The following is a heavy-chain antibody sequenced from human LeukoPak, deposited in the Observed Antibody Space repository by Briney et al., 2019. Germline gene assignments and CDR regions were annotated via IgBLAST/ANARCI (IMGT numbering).Heavy chain of an antibody. Sequence: GGSLRLSCAASGFTFSSYAMSWVRQAPGKGLEWVSAISGSGGSTYYADSVKGRFTISRDNSKNMLYLQMNSLRAEDTAVYYCAKATTSLRDFVVVTAPGYWGQGTLVTVSS. CDR3: AKATTSLRDFVVVTAPGY. D-gene: IGHD2-21*02. J-gene: IGHJ4*02. CDR2: ISGSGGST. V-gene: IGHV3-23*01. CDR1: GFTFSSYA.